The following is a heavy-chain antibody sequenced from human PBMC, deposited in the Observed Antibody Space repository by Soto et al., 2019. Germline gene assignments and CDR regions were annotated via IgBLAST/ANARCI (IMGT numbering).Heavy chain of an antibody. CDR2: ISYDGSNK. V-gene: IGHV3-30-3*01. D-gene: IGHD3-16*02. J-gene: IGHJ4*02. Sequence: GGSLRLSCAASGFTFSSYAMHWVRQAPGKGLEWVAVISYDGSNKYYADSVKGRFTISRDNSKNTLYLQMNSLRAEDTAVYYCARDGRKYVWGSYRPGGFDYWGQGTLVTVSS. CDR1: GFTFSSYA. CDR3: ARDGRKYVWGSYRPGGFDY.